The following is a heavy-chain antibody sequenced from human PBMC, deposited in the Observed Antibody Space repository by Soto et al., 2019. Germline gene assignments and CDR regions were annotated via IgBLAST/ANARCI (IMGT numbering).Heavy chain of an antibody. Sequence: QITLKESGPTLVKPTQTLTLTCTFSGFSLSTSGVGVGWIRQPPGKALEWLALIYWDDDKRYSPSLKNRPTITXXTXKTXVVLTVTNMDLVDTATYYCAHRSSYYDSSGLGFDSWGQGILVTVSS. D-gene: IGHD3-22*01. J-gene: IGHJ4*02. CDR1: GFSLSTSGVG. CDR3: AHRSSYYDSSGLGFDS. V-gene: IGHV2-5*02. CDR2: IYWDDDK.